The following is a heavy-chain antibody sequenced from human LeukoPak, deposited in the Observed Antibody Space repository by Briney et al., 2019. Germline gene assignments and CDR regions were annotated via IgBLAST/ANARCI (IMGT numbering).Heavy chain of an antibody. D-gene: IGHD4-23*01. CDR1: GFIFSSYW. CDR2: INSDGSST. V-gene: IGHV3-74*01. J-gene: IGHJ4*02. CDR3: ARALYGGNVGVL. Sequence: PGGSLRLSCAASGFIFSSYWMHWVRQAPGKGLVWVSRINSDGSSTSYADSVKGRFTISRDNAKNTLYLQMNSLRAEDTAVYYCARALYGGNVGVLGGQGTLVTVSS.